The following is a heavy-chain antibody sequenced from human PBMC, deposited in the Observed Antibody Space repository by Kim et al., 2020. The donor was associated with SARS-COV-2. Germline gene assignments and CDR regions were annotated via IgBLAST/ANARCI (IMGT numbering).Heavy chain of an antibody. J-gene: IGHJ4*02. Sequence: GGSLRLSCSASGFTFSAYAMHWVRQAPGKGLEYVSCIAGNGASTYYAESMQGRFSISRDNSRNMLYLHMSNIRAEATALYYCVKDRTENIFGVISTLDYWGQGTLVTVSS. V-gene: IGHV3-64D*09. CDR2: IAGNGAST. CDR1: GFTFSAYA. CDR3: VKDRTENIFGVISTLDY. D-gene: IGHD3-3*02.